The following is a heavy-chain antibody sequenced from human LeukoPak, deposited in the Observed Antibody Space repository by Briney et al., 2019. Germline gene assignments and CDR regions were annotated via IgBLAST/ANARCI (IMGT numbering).Heavy chain of an antibody. J-gene: IGHJ4*02. CDR3: ARGPYCGGDCYPFDY. D-gene: IGHD2-21*02. CDR2: IYYSGST. CDR1: GGSISSGGYY. V-gene: IGHV4-31*03. Sequence: QVQLQESGPGLVKPSQTLSLTCTVSGGSISSGGYYWGWIRQHPGKGLEWIGYIYYSGSTYYNPSLKSRVTISVDTSKNQFSLKLSSVTAADTAVYYCARGPYCGGDCYPFDYWGQGTLVTVSS.